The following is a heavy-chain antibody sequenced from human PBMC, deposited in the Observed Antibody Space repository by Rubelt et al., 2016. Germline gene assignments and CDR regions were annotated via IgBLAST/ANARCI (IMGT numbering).Heavy chain of an antibody. D-gene: IGHD1-26*01. Sequence: VQLVESGGVVVQPGGSLRLSCAASGFTFSSYGMHWVRQAPGKGLEWVALIYYDGSNKYYADAVKGRFTISRDNSKNTLYRQVNSLRGEDTAMYYCGRAREGYYWGQGTLVTVSS. CDR3: GRAREGYY. V-gene: IGHV3-33*08. CDR1: GFTFSSYG. CDR2: IYYDGSNK. J-gene: IGHJ4*02.